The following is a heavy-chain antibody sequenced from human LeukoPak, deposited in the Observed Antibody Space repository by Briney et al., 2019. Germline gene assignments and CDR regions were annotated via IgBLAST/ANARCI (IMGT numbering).Heavy chain of an antibody. CDR3: AKTLAAADGYYYYGMDV. J-gene: IGHJ6*02. D-gene: IGHD6-13*01. CDR1: GFTFDDYA. Sequence: PGGSLRLSCAASGFTFDDYAMHWVRQAPGKGLEWVSGISWNSGSIGYADSVKGRFTISRDNAKNSLYLQMNSLRAEDTALYYCAKTLAAADGYYYYGMDVWGQGTTVTVSS. V-gene: IGHV3-9*01. CDR2: ISWNSGSI.